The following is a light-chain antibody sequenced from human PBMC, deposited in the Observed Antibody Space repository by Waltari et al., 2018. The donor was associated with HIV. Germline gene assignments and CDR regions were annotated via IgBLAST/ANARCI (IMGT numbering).Light chain of an antibody. V-gene: IGLV1-44*01. CDR3: AAWDDTLNGVV. CDR2: NNN. CDR1: SSHLGNRT. J-gene: IGLJ2*01. Sequence: QSVLTQPPSASGTPGQRVTISCSGSSSHLGNRTGNWYQQVPGTAPKLCIYNNNRRPSGVPARFAGSKSGTSASLAISGLQSEDEADYYCAAWDDTLNGVVFGGGTELTVL.